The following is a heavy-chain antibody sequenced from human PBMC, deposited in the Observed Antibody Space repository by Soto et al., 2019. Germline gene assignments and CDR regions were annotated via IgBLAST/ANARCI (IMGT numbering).Heavy chain of an antibody. V-gene: IGHV3-66*01. CDR2: IYSGGST. CDR1: GFTVSSNY. D-gene: IGHD2-15*01. J-gene: IGHJ3*02. Sequence: PGGSLRLSCAASGFTVSSNYMSWVRQAPGKGLEWVSVIYSGGSTYYADSVKGRFTISRDNSKNTLYLQMNSLRAEDTAVYYCAKEIFRLGSFVFDIGGQGTMVPVSS. CDR3: AKEIFRLGSFVFDI.